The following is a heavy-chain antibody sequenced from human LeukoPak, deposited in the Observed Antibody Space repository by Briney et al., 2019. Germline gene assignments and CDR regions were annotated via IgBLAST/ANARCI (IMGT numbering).Heavy chain of an antibody. V-gene: IGHV3-21*01. CDR1: GFTFSNYS. CDR3: ARDRYFDY. Sequence: GGSLRLSCAASGFTFSNYSMNWVRQAPGKGLEWVSSISSSSSYIYYADSVKGRFTISRDNANNSLYLQINSLRADDTAVYYCARDRYFDYWGQGTLVTVSS. J-gene: IGHJ4*02. CDR2: ISSSSSYI.